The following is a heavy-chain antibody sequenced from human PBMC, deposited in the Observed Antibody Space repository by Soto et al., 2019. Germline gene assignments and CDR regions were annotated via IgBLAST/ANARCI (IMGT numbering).Heavy chain of an antibody. CDR1: GGTFSSYA. D-gene: IGHD6-6*01. J-gene: IGHJ4*02. CDR2: IIPIFGTA. Sequence: SVKVSCKASGGTFSSYAISWVRQAPGQGLEWMGGIIPIFGTANYAQKFQGRVTITADESTSTAYMELSSQRSEDTAVYYCARARYSSSSAGWLMAYWGQGTLVTVSS. V-gene: IGHV1-69*13. CDR3: ARARYSSSSAGWLMAY.